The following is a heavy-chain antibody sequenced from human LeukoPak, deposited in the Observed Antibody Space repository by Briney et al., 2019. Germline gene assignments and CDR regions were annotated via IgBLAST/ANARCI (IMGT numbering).Heavy chain of an antibody. CDR2: INPNSGGT. D-gene: IGHD2-2*01. CDR3: ARVPRADCSSTSCRFDY. CDR1: GYTFTGYY. Sequence: ASVKVSCKASGYTFTGYYMHWVRQAPGQGLEWMGWINPNSGGTNYAQKFQGWVTMTRDTSISTAYMELSRLRSDDTAVYYCARVPRADCSSTSCRFDYWGQGTLVTVSS. J-gene: IGHJ4*02. V-gene: IGHV1-2*04.